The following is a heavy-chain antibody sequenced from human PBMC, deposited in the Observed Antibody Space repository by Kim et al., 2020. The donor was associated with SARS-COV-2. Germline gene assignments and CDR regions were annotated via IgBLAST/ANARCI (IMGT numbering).Heavy chain of an antibody. V-gene: IGHV4-34*01. D-gene: IGHD6-19*01. CDR2: INHSGST. J-gene: IGHJ4*02. Sequence: SETLSLTCAVYGGSFSGYYWSWIRQPPGKGLEWIGEINHSGSTNYNPSLKSRVTISVDTSKNQFSLKLSSVTAADTAVYYCARGKSSGWYRRYFDYWGQG. CDR1: GGSFSGYY. CDR3: ARGKSSGWYRRYFDY.